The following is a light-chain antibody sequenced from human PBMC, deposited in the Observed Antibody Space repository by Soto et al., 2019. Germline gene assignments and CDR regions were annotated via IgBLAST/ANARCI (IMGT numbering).Light chain of an antibody. V-gene: IGKV1-39*01. J-gene: IGKJ4*01. CDR1: QSIDKY. CDR2: AAS. CDR3: QHSYSTPSLT. Sequence: DIQMTQSPSSLSASVGDRVTITCRASQSIDKYLNWYQQKPGKGPNLLIYAASNLRTGVPSRFSGSGSGTDFTLTIINLLPEDSATYICQHSYSTPSLTFGGGTKVEIK.